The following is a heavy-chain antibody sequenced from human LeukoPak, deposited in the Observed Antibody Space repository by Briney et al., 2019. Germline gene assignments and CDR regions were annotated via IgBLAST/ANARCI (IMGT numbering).Heavy chain of an antibody. D-gene: IGHD6-6*01. CDR3: AIPDSPYSSSSGQAVRDAFDI. J-gene: IGHJ3*02. Sequence: ASVKVSCKASGYTFTGYYMHWVRQAPGQGLEWMGWINPNSGGTNYAQKFQGWVTMTRDTSISTAYMELSRLRSDDTAVYYCAIPDSPYSSSSGQAVRDAFDIWGQGTMVTVSS. CDR2: INPNSGGT. V-gene: IGHV1-2*04. CDR1: GYTFTGYY.